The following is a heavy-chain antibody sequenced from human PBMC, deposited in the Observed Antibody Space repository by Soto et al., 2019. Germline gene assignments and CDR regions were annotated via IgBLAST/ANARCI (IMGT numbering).Heavy chain of an antibody. Sequence: GGSLRLSCAASGFTFSSYGMHWVRQAPGKGLEWVAVISYDGSNKYYADSVKGRFTISRDNSKNTLYLQMNSLRAEDTAVYYCAKEFLWFGEWDRSSAFDIWGQGTMVTVSS. J-gene: IGHJ3*02. CDR1: GFTFSSYG. CDR3: AKEFLWFGEWDRSSAFDI. V-gene: IGHV3-30*18. CDR2: ISYDGSNK. D-gene: IGHD3-10*01.